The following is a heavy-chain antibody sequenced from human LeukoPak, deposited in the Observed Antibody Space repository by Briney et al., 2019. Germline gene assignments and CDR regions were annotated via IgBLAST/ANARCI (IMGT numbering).Heavy chain of an antibody. CDR1: GGSISSYY. Sequence: PSETLSLTCTVSGGSISSYYWSWIRQPPGQGLEWIGYICYSGSTNYNPSLKIQVTITVDTSKDQFSLKLRSVTAADTAVYYCASYRGLDGSGAGLDYWGQGTLVTVSS. D-gene: IGHD3-10*01. V-gene: IGHV4-59*12. CDR3: ASYRGLDGSGAGLDY. CDR2: ICYSGST. J-gene: IGHJ4*02.